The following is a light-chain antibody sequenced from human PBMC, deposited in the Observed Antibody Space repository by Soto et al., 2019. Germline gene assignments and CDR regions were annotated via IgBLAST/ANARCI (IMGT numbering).Light chain of an antibody. CDR1: SSDVGGSKY. V-gene: IGLV2-14*03. Sequence: QSALTQPASVSGSPGQSITISCTGTSSDVGGSKYVSWYQQHPGKVPKLVIYDVSDRPSGVSHRFSGSKSGDTASLTISGLQAEDEADYYCSSYRSSNSWVFGGGTQLTVL. CDR2: DVS. J-gene: IGLJ3*02. CDR3: SSYRSSNSWV.